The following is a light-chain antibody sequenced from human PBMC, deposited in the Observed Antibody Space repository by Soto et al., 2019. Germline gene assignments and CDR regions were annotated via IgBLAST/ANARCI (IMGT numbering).Light chain of an antibody. CDR3: QQYDSTPWT. CDR2: GAS. Sequence: EVVLTQSPVTLSLSPGERATLSCRASQSFRGLLAWYQQKPGHGPRLLIYGASRRATGIPDRFSASESGTDFTLTISSLEPEDFAVYFCQQYDSTPWTFGQGTKVDIK. CDR1: QSFRGL. J-gene: IGKJ1*01. V-gene: IGKV3-20*01.